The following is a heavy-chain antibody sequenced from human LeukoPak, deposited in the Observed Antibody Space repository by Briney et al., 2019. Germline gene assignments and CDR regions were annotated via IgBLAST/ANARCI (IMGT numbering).Heavy chain of an antibody. J-gene: IGHJ4*02. CDR1: GGSISSGDYY. Sequence: PSHTLSLTCTVSGGSISSGDYYWSWIRQPPGKGPEWIGYIYYSGSTYYNPSLKSRVTISVDTSKNQFSLKLSSVTAADTAVYYCAREEIAAAGTQSIDYWGQGTLVTVSS. CDR3: AREEIAAAGTQSIDY. CDR2: IYYSGST. D-gene: IGHD6-13*01. V-gene: IGHV4-30-4*08.